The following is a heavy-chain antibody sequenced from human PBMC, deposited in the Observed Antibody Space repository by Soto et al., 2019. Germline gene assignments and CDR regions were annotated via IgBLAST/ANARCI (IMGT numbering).Heavy chain of an antibody. CDR3: ASDNGPGWLHYY. D-gene: IGHD2-8*01. CDR2: IIPIFGTA. J-gene: IGHJ4*02. CDR1: GGTFSSYA. Sequence: QVQLVQSGAEVKKPGSSVKVSCKASGGTFSSYAISWVRQAPGQGLEWMGGIIPIFGTANYAQKFQGRVTINEDESKNTGHMELSSLRSEDTAVYYCASDNGPGWLHYYWGQGTLVTVSS. V-gene: IGHV1-69*12.